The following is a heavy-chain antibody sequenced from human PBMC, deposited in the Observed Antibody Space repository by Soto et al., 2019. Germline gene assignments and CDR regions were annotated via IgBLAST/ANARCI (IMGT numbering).Heavy chain of an antibody. CDR3: ARERGYSGYHYLPLDY. D-gene: IGHD5-12*01. J-gene: IGHJ4*02. V-gene: IGHV3-72*01. CDR2: TRNKANSYTT. CDR1: GFTFSDHY. Sequence: EVQLVESGGGLVQPGGSLRLSCAASGFTFSDHYMDWVRQAPGKGLEWVGRTRNKANSYTTEYAASVKGRFTISRDDSKNSLYLQMNSLKTEDTAVYYCARERGYSGYHYLPLDYWGQGTLVTVSS.